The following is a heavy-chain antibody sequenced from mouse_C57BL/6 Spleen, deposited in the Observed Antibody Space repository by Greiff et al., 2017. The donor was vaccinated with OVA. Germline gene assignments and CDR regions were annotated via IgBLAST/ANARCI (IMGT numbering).Heavy chain of an antibody. CDR3: ASYYDYDEGFAY. CDR2: IDPSDSYT. CDR1: GYTFTSYW. D-gene: IGHD2-4*01. V-gene: IGHV1-69*01. J-gene: IGHJ3*01. Sequence: QVQLQQPGAELVMPGASVKLSCKASGYTFTSYWMHWVKQRPGQGLEWIGEIDPSDSYTNYNQKFKGKSTLTVDKSSSTAYMQLSSLTSEDSAVYYGASYYDYDEGFAYWGQGTLVTVSA.